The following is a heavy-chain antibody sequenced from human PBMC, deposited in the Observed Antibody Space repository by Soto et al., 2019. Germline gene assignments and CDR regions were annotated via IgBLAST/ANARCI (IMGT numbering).Heavy chain of an antibody. D-gene: IGHD6-13*01. CDR1: GFTFSDYY. CDR2: INSSSSYT. CDR3: ARIITAAGGRRYFDL. J-gene: IGHJ2*01. V-gene: IGHV3-11*05. Sequence: VQLVESGGGLVKPGGSLRLSCAASGFTFSDYYMSWIRQAPGKGLEWVSYINSSSSYTNYADSVQGRFTISRDNAKNSLYLQMSTLRAEDTAVYYSARIITAAGGRRYFDLWGRGTLVTVSP.